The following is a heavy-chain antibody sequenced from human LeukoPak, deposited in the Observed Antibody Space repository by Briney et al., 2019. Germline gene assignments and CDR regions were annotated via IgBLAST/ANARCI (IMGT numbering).Heavy chain of an antibody. CDR3: ARGLRLPSRSTPAVPHV. J-gene: IGHJ6*04. CDR2: INHSGTT. D-gene: IGHD2/OR15-2a*01. V-gene: IGHV4-34*01. CDR1: GGSFSDYY. Sequence: TTSETLSLTCAVYGGSFSDYYWNWIRQPPGKGLEWIGEINHSGTTNYNPSLKSRVTISVDTSKNQFSLRLSSVTAADTAVYYCARGLRLPSRSTPAVPHVWGKGTTATISA.